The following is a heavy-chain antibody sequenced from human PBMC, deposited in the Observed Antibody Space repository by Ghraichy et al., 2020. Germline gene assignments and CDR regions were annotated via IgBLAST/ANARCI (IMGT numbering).Heavy chain of an antibody. CDR1: GFTFSSYS. CDR3: ARDRFLEWFPYYYYYYGMDV. CDR2: ISSSSSTI. D-gene: IGHD3-3*01. J-gene: IGHJ6*02. Sequence: GSLRLSCAASGFTFSSYSMNWVRQAPGKGLEWVSYISSSSSTIYYADSVKGRFTISRDNAKNSLYLQMNSLRDEDTAVYYCARDRFLEWFPYYYYYYGMDVWGQGTTVTVSS. V-gene: IGHV3-48*02.